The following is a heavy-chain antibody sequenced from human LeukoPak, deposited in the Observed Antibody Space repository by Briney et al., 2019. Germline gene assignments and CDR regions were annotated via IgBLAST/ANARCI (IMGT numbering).Heavy chain of an antibody. J-gene: IGHJ4*02. CDR3: ARDRSYDSSGYPFDF. CDR2: IYAGGST. D-gene: IGHD3-22*01. V-gene: IGHV3-66*02. Sequence: PGGSLRLSCAASGLTVSDNYMTWVRQAPGKGLEWVSVIYAGGSTFYADSVKGRFTISRDNSKNTVYLHMNSLRAEDTAVYYCARDRSYDSSGYPFDFWGQGTLVTVSS. CDR1: GLTVSDNY.